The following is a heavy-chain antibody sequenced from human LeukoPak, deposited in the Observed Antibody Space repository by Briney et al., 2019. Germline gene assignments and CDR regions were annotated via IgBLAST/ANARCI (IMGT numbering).Heavy chain of an antibody. CDR2: IYSGGST. D-gene: IGHD1-26*01. CDR3: ARVLPTREFDY. V-gene: IGHV3-53*01. CDR1: GFTFSSYA. Sequence: GGSLRLSCAASGFTFSSYAMSWVRQAPGKGLEWVSVIYSGGSTYYADSVKGRFTISRDNSKNTLYLQMNSLRAEDTAVYYCARVLPTREFDYWGQGTLVTVAS. J-gene: IGHJ4*02.